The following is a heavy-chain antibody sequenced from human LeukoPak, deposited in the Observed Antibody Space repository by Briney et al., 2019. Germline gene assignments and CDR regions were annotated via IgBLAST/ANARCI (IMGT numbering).Heavy chain of an antibody. Sequence: NTSQTLSLTCTVSGGSISNGGHYWSWIRQHPEKGLEWIAYIYYTGKINYNPSLKSRIAMSVDTSKNQFSLKLSSVTAADTAVYYCARERYNWNKSGWFDPWGQGTLVTVSS. D-gene: IGHD1/OR15-1a*01. CDR3: ARERYNWNKSGWFDP. CDR1: GGSISNGGHY. J-gene: IGHJ5*02. CDR2: IYYTGKI. V-gene: IGHV4-31*03.